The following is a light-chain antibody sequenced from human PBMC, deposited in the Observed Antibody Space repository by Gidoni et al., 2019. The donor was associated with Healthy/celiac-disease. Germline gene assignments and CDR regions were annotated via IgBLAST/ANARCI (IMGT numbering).Light chain of an antibody. CDR2: WAS. J-gene: IGKJ3*01. V-gene: IGKV4-1*01. CDR3: QQYYRTLFT. Sequence: DIVMTLTPYSLTVSLGERATINCKSSQSVLYSSNNKNYLAWYQQKPGQPPKLLIYWASTRESGVPDRFSGSGSGTDFTLSISSLQAEDVAVDYCQQYYRTLFTFGPGTKVDIK. CDR1: QSVLYSSNNKNY.